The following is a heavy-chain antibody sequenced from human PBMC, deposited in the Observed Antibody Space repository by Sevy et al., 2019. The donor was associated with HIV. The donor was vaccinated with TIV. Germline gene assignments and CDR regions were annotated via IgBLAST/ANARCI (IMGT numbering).Heavy chain of an antibody. CDR3: ARDHCTDGACFRSGYFDY. D-gene: IGHD2-8*01. CDR2: ISFDGRNK. J-gene: IGHJ4*02. V-gene: IGHV3-30*09. Sequence: GGSLRLSCAASGFTFADHAFHWVRQAPGKGLEWVAIISFDGRNKRLAESVKGRFAISRDDSKNTVYLQMTSLRPEDTAVYYCARDHCTDGACFRSGYFDYWGQGTLVTVSS. CDR1: GFTFADHA.